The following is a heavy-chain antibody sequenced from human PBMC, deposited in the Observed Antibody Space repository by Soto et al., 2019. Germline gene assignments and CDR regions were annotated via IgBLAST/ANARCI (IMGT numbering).Heavy chain of an antibody. J-gene: IGHJ4*02. CDR2: SAAYNDVT. CDR1: GYTFSDYG. V-gene: IGHV1-18*01. D-gene: IGHD2-2*01. CDR3: ARYRSSAMVTPDY. Sequence: QVPLVQSGTEVKKPGASVKVSCKTSGYTFSDYGVTWVRQAPGEGLQWMGWSAAYNDVTDYAQKFQGRVTMTTDTSTTTGYMELRSLRSDDTAVSYCARYRSSAMVTPDYWGQGTLVTVSS.